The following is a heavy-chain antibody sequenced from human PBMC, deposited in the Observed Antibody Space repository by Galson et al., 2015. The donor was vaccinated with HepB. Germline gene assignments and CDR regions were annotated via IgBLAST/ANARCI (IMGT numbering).Heavy chain of an antibody. CDR2: ISFDGRKT. CDR1: GFTFSTYG. D-gene: IGHD2-2*01. CDR3: AKDGLYCSSANCYHYYYYYYGMDV. V-gene: IGHV3-30*18. Sequence: SLRLSCAASGFTFSTYGMHWGRQAPGKGLEWVASISFDGRKTYYVDSVQDRFTISRDNSNNTLYLQMNSLRAEDTAVYYCAKDGLYCSSANCYHYYYYYYGMDVWGQGTTVTVSS. J-gene: IGHJ6*02.